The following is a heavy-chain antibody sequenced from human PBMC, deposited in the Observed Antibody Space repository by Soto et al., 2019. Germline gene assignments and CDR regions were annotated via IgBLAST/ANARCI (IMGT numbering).Heavy chain of an antibody. Sequence: SETLSLTCTVSGGSISSYYWSWIRQPPGKGLEWIGYIYYSGSTNYNPSLKSRVTISVDTSKNQFSLKLSSVTAADTAVYYCARGQRSGYEYYYYMDVWGKGTTVTVSS. V-gene: IGHV4-59*01. CDR3: ARGQRSGYEYYYYMDV. J-gene: IGHJ6*03. D-gene: IGHD5-12*01. CDR2: IYYSGST. CDR1: GGSISSYY.